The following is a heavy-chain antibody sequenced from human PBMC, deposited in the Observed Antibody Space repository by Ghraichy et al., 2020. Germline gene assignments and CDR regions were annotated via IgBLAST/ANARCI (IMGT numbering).Heavy chain of an antibody. CDR2: INPNSGGT. V-gene: IGHV1-2*02. Sequence: ASVKVSCKASGYTFTGYYMHWVRQAPGQGLEWMGWINPNSGGTNYAQKFQGRVTMTRDTSISTAYMELSRLRSDDTAVYYCARDAYSSYPPEVGYYYYYMDVWGKGTTVTVSS. D-gene: IGHD6-6*01. CDR1: GYTFTGYY. J-gene: IGHJ6*03. CDR3: ARDAYSSYPPEVGYYYYYMDV.